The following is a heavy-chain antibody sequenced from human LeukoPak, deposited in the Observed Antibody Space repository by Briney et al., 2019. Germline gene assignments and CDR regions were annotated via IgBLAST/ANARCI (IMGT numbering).Heavy chain of an antibody. CDR1: GFTFSSYA. J-gene: IGHJ3*01. V-gene: IGHV3-23*01. CDR3: ARGRSYSGNYKSALDF. D-gene: IGHD1-26*01. Sequence: GGSLRLSCAASGFTFSSYAMSWVRQAPGKGLEWVSAISGSGGSTYYADSVKGRFTVSRDKSKNTLYLQMDSLRADDTAVYYCARGRSYSGNYKSALDFWGQGTMVLVSS. CDR2: ISGSGGST.